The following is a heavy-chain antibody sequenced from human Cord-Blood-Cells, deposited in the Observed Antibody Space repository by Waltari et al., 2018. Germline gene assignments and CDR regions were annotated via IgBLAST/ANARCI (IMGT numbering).Heavy chain of an antibody. V-gene: IGHV2-70*01. J-gene: IGHJ5*02. CDR1: GFSLSPSGMS. CDR2: IELDDDK. CDR3: ARVLPTVTGWFDP. D-gene: IGHD4-17*01. Sequence: QVTLRESGPALVKPTQTLTLTCTFSGFSLSPSGMSVGWIRQPPGKALEWLALIELDDDKYYSQSLKTRLTIPKDTPKNQVVLTMTNMDPVDTATYYCARVLPTVTGWFDPWGQGTLVTVSS.